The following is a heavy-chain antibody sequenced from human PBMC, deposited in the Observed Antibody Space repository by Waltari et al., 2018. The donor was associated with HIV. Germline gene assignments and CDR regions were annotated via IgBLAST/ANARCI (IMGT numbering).Heavy chain of an antibody. J-gene: IGHJ5*02. Sequence: QVQLVQSGAEVKKPGASVKVACEASGSTFTGSSMNRVRQAPGQGLEWMGRINPNSGGTNYAQKFQGRVTMTRDTSISTAYMELSRLRSDDTAVYYCARVLAVSFPFDPWGQGTLVTVSS. V-gene: IGHV1-2*06. D-gene: IGHD6-19*01. CDR2: INPNSGGT. CDR1: GSTFTGSS. CDR3: ARVLAVSFPFDP.